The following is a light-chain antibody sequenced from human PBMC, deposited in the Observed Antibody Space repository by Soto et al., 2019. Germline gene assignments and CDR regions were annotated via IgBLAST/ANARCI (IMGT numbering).Light chain of an antibody. CDR3: CSYASTITWV. V-gene: IGLV2-23*02. CDR1: SSDVGTYNL. J-gene: IGLJ3*02. Sequence: QSVLTQPASVSGSPGQSITISCTGTSSDVGTYNLVSWYQQHPDKAPKLLISEVDKRPSGVSNRFSGSKSGNRASLTISGLQAEDEADYYCCSYASTITWVFGGGTKLTVL. CDR2: EVD.